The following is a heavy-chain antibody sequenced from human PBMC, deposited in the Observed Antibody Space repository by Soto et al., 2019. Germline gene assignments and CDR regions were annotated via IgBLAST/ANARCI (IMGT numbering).Heavy chain of an antibody. CDR1: GFSFSASG. Sequence: EGQLVESGGGWVQSGGSLKLSCAAFGFSFSASGIHWVRQAPGKGLEWVGHIKNKPNDYATEYSASVKGRFTLSRDDSRDTAYLQMNSLITADTAVYYCTRQSARWEEWFDPWGQGTLVTVSS. CDR3: TRQSARWEEWFDP. D-gene: IGHD1-26*01. J-gene: IGHJ5*02. V-gene: IGHV3-73*02. CDR2: IKNKPNDYAT.